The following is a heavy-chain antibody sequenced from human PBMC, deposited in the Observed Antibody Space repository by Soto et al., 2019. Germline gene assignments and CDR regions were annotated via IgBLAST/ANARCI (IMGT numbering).Heavy chain of an antibody. CDR2: ISSSSSDT. D-gene: IGHD3-10*01. Sequence: QVHLVESGGGSVKPGGSLRISCAASGFNFNDYYMNWIRQTPGKGLEWISYISSSSSDTKYADSVKGRFTISRDNANTSLYLQMHSLRAEDTAVYFCARGSSTVRGVTITVTNFDYWGQGTLVTVSS. CDR1: GFNFNDYY. V-gene: IGHV3-11*06. J-gene: IGHJ4*02. CDR3: ARGSSTVRGVTITVTNFDY.